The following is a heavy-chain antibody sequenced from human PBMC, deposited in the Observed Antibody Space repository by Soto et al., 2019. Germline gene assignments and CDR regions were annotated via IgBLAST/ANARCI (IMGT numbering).Heavy chain of an antibody. D-gene: IGHD3-16*02. V-gene: IGHV4-59*08. J-gene: IGHJ3*02. Sequence: SETLSLTCTVSGCSISSYYWSWIRQPPGEGLGWIGYIYYSGSTNYNPSLKSRVTISVDTSKNQFSLKLSSVTAADTAVYYCASADYDYIWGSYRPNAFDIWGQGTMVTVSS. CDR3: ASADYDYIWGSYRPNAFDI. CDR2: IYYSGST. CDR1: GCSISSYY.